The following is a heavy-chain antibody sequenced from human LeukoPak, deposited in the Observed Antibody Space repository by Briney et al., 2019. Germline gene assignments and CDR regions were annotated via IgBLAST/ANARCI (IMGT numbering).Heavy chain of an antibody. D-gene: IGHD4-17*01. CDR3: ARTYGDPRRGYFDY. CDR2: IYYTGST. Sequence: SGTLSLTCTVSSGSISNYYWSWIRQPPEKGLEWVGYIYYTGSTNYDPSLKSRLTISVDTSKNQFSLNLSSVTAADTAVYYCARTYGDPRRGYFDYWGQGTLVTVSS. J-gene: IGHJ4*02. CDR1: SGSISNYY. V-gene: IGHV4-59*08.